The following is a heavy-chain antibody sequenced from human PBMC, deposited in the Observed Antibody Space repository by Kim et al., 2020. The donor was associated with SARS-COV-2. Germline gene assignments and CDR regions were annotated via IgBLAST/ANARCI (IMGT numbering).Heavy chain of an antibody. Sequence: GGSLRLSCAASGITFTTYAMYWVRQAPGKRLEWVAVISSDGSNRYYAESVRGRFTISRDNSKNTLYLQMNSLRVEDMAVYHCARDTGFDYGSGSYNWFDPWGQGTLVTVSS. D-gene: IGHD3-10*01. CDR2: ISSDGSNR. J-gene: IGHJ5*02. CDR3: ARDTGFDYGSGSYNWFDP. V-gene: IGHV3-30*04. CDR1: GITFTTYA.